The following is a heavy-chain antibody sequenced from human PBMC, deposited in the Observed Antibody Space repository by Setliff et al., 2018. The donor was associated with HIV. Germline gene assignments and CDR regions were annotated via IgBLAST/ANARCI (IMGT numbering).Heavy chain of an antibody. J-gene: IGHJ6*03. V-gene: IGHV1-69*02. CDR3: VRGVQSPPHYSYYYMDV. D-gene: IGHD3-3*01. CDR1: RSTFNSHT. CDR2: IIPILGVA. Sequence: ASVKVSCKASRSTFNSHTINWVRQAPGQGLDWMGRIIPILGVANYAQRFQGKVTITADKSTSTAYMEPTSLRFDDTAMYYCVRGVQSPPHYSYYYMDVWGEGTMVTVSS.